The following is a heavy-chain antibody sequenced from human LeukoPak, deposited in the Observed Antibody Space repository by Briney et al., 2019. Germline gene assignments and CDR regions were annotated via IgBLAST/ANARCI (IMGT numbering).Heavy chain of an antibody. D-gene: IGHD2-2*01. CDR1: GYTFTSYG. J-gene: IGHJ4*02. CDR2: ISGYNGNT. CDR3: ATEESPAAGVDY. V-gene: IGHV1-18*01. Sequence: ASVKVSCKASGYTFTSYGVSWVRQAPGQGLEWMGWISGYNGNTYYAQKFQGRVTMTTDTSTSKPYMELRSLRSDDTAVYYCATEESPAAGVDYWGQGTLVTVSS.